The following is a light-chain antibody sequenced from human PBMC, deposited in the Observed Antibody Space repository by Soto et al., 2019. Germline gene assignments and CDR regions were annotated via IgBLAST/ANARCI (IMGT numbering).Light chain of an antibody. CDR3: QQSYSTPRT. CDR2: AAS. V-gene: IGKV1-39*01. CDR1: QSISSH. J-gene: IGKJ1*01. Sequence: DIQMTQSPSSLSASVGDRVTITCRASQSISSHLNWNQQKPGKAPKLLIFAASSLQSGVPSTFSGSGSGTDFTLTITSLQPEDFATYYCQQSYSTPRTFGQGTKVDIK.